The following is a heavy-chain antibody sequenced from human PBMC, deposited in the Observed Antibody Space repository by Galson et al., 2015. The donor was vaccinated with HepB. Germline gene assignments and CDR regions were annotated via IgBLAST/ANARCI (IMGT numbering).Heavy chain of an antibody. D-gene: IGHD3-3*01. CDR1: GYTFTSYG. CDR2: ISAYNGNT. V-gene: IGHV1-18*04. Sequence: QSGAEVKKPGASVKVSCKASGYTFTSYGISWVRQAPGQGLEWMGWISAYNGNTNYAQKLQGRVTMTTDTSTSTAYMELSSLRPEDTAVYYCCRSGYLVGVGYYYYMDVWGKGTTVTVSS. CDR3: CRSGYLVGVGYYYYMDV. J-gene: IGHJ6*03.